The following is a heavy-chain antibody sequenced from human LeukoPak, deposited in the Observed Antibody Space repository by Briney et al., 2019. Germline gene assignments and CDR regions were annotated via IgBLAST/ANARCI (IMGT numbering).Heavy chain of an antibody. Sequence: GGSLRLSCAASGFSFSAYWMSWVRQVPGKGLEWVANIKSDGNDKYYVDSVRGRFTISRDNAKNSLYLQMNSLRAEDTAVYYCARQALPDYWGQGTLVTVSS. D-gene: IGHD6-6*01. CDR3: ARQALPDY. J-gene: IGHJ4*02. CDR1: GFSFSAYW. V-gene: IGHV3-7*01. CDR2: IKSDGNDK.